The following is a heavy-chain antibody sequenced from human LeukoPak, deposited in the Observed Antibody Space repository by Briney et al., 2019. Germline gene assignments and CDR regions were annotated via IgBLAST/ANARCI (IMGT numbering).Heavy chain of an antibody. V-gene: IGHV3-7*01. CDR3: ARGTQQYRSSTSCYSPFDY. J-gene: IGHJ4*02. CDR2: IKQDGSEK. D-gene: IGHD2-2*01. Sequence: GGSLRLSCAASGFTFSSYWMSWVRQAPGKGLEWVANIKQDGSEKYYVDSVKGRFTISRDNAKNSLYLQMNSLRAEDTAVYYCARGTQQYRSSTSCYSPFDYWGQGTLVTVSS. CDR1: GFTFSSYW.